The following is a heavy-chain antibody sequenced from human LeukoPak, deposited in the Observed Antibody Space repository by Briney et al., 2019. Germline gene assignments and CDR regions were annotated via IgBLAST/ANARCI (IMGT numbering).Heavy chain of an antibody. J-gene: IGHJ4*02. CDR2: IYSGDNT. D-gene: IGHD3-10*01. V-gene: IGHV3-53*05. Sequence: RTGGSLRLSCAASGFTVSSNYMNWVRQTPGKGLEWVSIIYSGDNTYYADSVKGRFTISRDNSKNTLYLQMNSLRAEDTAVYYCAKDVTSYGYWGQGTLVTVSS. CDR1: GFTVSSNY. CDR3: AKDVTSYGY.